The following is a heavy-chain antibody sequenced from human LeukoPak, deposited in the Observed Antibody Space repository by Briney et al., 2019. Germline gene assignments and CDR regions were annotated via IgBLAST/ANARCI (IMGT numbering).Heavy chain of an antibody. Sequence: GGSLRLSCAASGFTFSSYSMNWVRQAPGKGLEWVANIKQDGSEKYYVDSVKGRFTISRDNAKNSLYLQMNSLRAEDTAVYYCARVGFVPYFDYWGQGTLVTVSS. J-gene: IGHJ4*02. CDR3: ARVGFVPYFDY. V-gene: IGHV3-7*01. CDR1: GFTFSSYS. D-gene: IGHD6-6*01. CDR2: IKQDGSEK.